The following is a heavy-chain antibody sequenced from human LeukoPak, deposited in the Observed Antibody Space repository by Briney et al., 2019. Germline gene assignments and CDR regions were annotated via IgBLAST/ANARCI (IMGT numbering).Heavy chain of an antibody. Sequence: SVTLSLTCAVSGGSFSNNNYYWGWIRQPPGKGLEWIGSGFYSGDTYYSPSLESRVTISVDTSKNQFSLKLSSVTAADTAMYYCVRHNFRIGLYYFDYWGQGTQVTVSS. D-gene: IGHD3-3*01. J-gene: IGHJ4*02. CDR3: VRHNFRIGLYYFDY. CDR1: GGSFSNNNYY. V-gene: IGHV4-39*01. CDR2: GFYSGDT.